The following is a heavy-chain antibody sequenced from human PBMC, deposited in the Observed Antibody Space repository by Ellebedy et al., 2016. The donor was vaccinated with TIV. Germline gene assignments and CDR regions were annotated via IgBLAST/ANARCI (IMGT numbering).Heavy chain of an antibody. J-gene: IGHJ4*02. CDR3: ARDLGAQGDL. V-gene: IGHV3-48*02. D-gene: IGHD6-6*01. CDR1: GFTFSNHN. CDR2: ISHGTGTTI. Sequence: GESLKISCAASGFTFSNHNMNWVRQAPGKGLERLSFISHGTGTTIYYADSVKGRFTISRDNAKNSVFLQMNSLRDEDTAVYYCARDLGAQGDLWGQGTLVTVSS.